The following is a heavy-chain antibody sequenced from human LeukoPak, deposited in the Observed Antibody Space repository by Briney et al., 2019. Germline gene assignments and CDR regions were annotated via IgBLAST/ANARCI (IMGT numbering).Heavy chain of an antibody. V-gene: IGHV1-69*02. CDR2: IIPILGIA. CDR1: GGTFSSYT. D-gene: IGHD2-2*02. J-gene: IGHJ3*02. Sequence: SVKVSCKASGGTFSSYTISWVRQAPGQGLEWMGRIIPILGIANYAQKFQGRVTITADKSTSTAYTELSSLRSEDTAVYYCASRYCSSTSCYTLSAFDIWGQGTMVTVSS. CDR3: ASRYCSSTSCYTLSAFDI.